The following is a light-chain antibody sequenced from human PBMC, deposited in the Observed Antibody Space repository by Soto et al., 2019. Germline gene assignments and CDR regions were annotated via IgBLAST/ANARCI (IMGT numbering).Light chain of an antibody. CDR2: KAS. J-gene: IGKJ3*01. Sequence: DIQMTQSPSTLSASVGDRVTITCRASQSISSWLAWYQQKPGKAPKLLIYKASSLESGVPSRFRGSGSGTEFPLTISSLQPDDFATYYCQQYNSYSGFTFGPGTKVDIK. CDR1: QSISSW. V-gene: IGKV1-5*03. CDR3: QQYNSYSGFT.